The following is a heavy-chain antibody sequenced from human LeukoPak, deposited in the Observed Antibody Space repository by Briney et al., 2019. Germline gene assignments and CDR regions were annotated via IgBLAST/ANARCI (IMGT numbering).Heavy chain of an antibody. CDR3: ARDTLIVVVPAAIRISFDYYYYGMDV. V-gene: IGHV3-21*04. CDR2: ISSSSYI. J-gene: IGHJ6*02. Sequence: GGSLRLSCAASGFTFSSYSMNWVRQAPGKGLEWVSSISSSSYIYYADSVKGRFTISRDNAKNSLYLQMNSLRAEDTAVYYCARDTLIVVVPAAIRISFDYYYYGMDVWGQGTTVTVSS. D-gene: IGHD2-2*01. CDR1: GFTFSSYS.